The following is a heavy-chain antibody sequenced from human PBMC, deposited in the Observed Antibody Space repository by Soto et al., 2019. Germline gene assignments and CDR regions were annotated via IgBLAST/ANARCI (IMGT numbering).Heavy chain of an antibody. Sequence: SLRLSCAASGFTFSSYAMHWVRQAPGKGLEWVAVISYDGSNKYYADSVKGRFTISRDNSKNTLYPQMNSLRAEDTAVYYCARDLGLWFGELHYYYSGMDVWGQGTTVTVSS. J-gene: IGHJ6*02. D-gene: IGHD3-10*01. CDR3: ARDLGLWFGELHYYYSGMDV. V-gene: IGHV3-30-3*01. CDR2: ISYDGSNK. CDR1: GFTFSSYA.